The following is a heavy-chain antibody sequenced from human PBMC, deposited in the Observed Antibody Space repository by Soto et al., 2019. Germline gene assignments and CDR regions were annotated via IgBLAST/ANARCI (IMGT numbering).Heavy chain of an antibody. CDR3: ARESFDYDILTGDAFDI. V-gene: IGHV4-31*03. J-gene: IGHJ3*02. Sequence: QVQLQESGPGLVKPSQTLSLTCTVSGGSISSGGYYWSWIRQHPGKGLGWIGYIYYSGSTYYNPSLKSRVTISVDTSKNQFSLKRSSVTAADTAVYYCARESFDYDILTGDAFDIWGQGTMVTVSS. CDR1: GGSISSGGYY. CDR2: IYYSGST. D-gene: IGHD3-9*01.